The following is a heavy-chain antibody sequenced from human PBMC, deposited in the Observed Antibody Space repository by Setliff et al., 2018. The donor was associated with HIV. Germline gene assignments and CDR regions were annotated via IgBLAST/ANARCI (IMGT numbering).Heavy chain of an antibody. J-gene: IGHJ6*03. D-gene: IGHD5-12*01. CDR3: ARLHPGGYDPYYYNYYMDV. CDR1: GGSISSATHY. Sequence: SETLSLTCTVSGGSISSATHYWGWIRQPPGKGLAWIGSIFYSGSSHYNPSLKSRAIISVDTSKNQFSLRLSSVTAADTAVYYCARLHPGGYDPYYYNYYMDVWGRGTTV. CDR2: IFYSGSS. V-gene: IGHV4-39*01.